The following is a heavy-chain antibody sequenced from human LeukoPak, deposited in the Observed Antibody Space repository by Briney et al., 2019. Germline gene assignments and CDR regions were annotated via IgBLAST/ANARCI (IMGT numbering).Heavy chain of an antibody. J-gene: IGHJ4*02. V-gene: IGHV3-74*01. CDR2: IISDGSST. Sequence: PGGSLRLSCAASGFTFSSYWMHWVRQAPGKGLAWVSRIISDGSSTSYADSVKGRFTISRDNAKNTLYLQLNSLRADDTAVYYCASGKGSSRSLDYWGQGTLVTVSS. CDR1: GFTFSSYW. CDR3: ASGKGSSRSLDY. D-gene: IGHD6-13*01.